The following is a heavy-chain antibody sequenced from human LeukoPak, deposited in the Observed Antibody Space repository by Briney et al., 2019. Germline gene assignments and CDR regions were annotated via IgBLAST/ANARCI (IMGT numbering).Heavy chain of an antibody. D-gene: IGHD2-2*01. J-gene: IGHJ5*02. CDR3: ARYCSSTSCYSDWFDP. CDR2: IKQDGSEK. Sequence: LAGGSLRLSCAASGFTFISYWMSWVRQAPGKGLEWVADIKQDGSEKYYVDSVKGRFTISRDNAKNSLYLQMNSLRAEDTAVYYCARYCSSTSCYSDWFDPWGQGTLVTVSS. V-gene: IGHV3-7*03. CDR1: GFTFISYW.